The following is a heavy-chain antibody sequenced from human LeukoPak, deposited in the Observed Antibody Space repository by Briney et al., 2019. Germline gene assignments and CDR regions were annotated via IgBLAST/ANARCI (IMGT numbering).Heavy chain of an antibody. CDR2: IYYSGST. Sequence: SETLSLTCTVSGGSISSGGYYWSWIRQHPGKGLEWIGYIYYSGSTYYNPSLKGRVTISVDTSKNQFSLKLSSVTAADTAVYYCARWALGGPTPGDFDYWGQGTLVTVSS. J-gene: IGHJ4*02. V-gene: IGHV4-31*03. CDR3: ARWALGGPTPGDFDY. CDR1: GGSISSGGYY. D-gene: IGHD3-10*01.